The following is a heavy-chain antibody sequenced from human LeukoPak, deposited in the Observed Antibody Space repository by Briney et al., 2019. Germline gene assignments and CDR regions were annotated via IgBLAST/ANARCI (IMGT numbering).Heavy chain of an antibody. Sequence: GASVRVSCKASGYTFTSYDINWVRQTTGQGLEWMGWMNPNSGNTGYAQKFQGRVTITRNTSISTAYMELSSLRSEDTAVYYCARRGYSSGWYLPFDYWGQGTLVTASS. CDR3: ARRGYSSGWYLPFDY. J-gene: IGHJ4*02. CDR1: GYTFTSYD. CDR2: MNPNSGNT. D-gene: IGHD6-19*01. V-gene: IGHV1-8*03.